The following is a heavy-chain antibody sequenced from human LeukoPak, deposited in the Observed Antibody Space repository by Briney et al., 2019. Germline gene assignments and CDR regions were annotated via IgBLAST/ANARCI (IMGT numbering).Heavy chain of an antibody. CDR2: INSSSSYI. V-gene: IGHV3-21*01. CDR1: RFTFSSYT. D-gene: IGHD3-3*01. J-gene: IGHJ4*01. CDR3: ARGDITIFGVALKGTFDY. Sequence: AGSLRFSCAASRFTFSSYTLNWVRQAPGKGLEWVSSINSSSSYIYYEDSVKGRFTISRDNAKNSLSVQMSSLRAEDTAVYYCARGDITIFGVALKGTFDYWGQGTLVTVSS.